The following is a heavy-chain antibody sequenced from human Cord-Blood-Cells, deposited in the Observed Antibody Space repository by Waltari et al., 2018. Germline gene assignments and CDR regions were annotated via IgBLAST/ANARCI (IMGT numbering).Heavy chain of an antibody. V-gene: IGHV4-59*01. CDR2: IYYSGST. Sequence: QLQLQESGPGLVTPSETLSLTCTVSGGSISSYYWSWLRQPPGKGLEWIGYIYYSGSTNYNPSRKSRVTISVDTSKNQFSLKLSSVTAADTAVYYCARAIAAAGAFDIWGQGTMVTVSS. D-gene: IGHD6-13*01. CDR1: GGSISSYY. CDR3: ARAIAAAGAFDI. J-gene: IGHJ3*02.